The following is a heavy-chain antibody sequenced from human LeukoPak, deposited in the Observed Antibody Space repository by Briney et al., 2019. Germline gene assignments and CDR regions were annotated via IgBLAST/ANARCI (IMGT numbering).Heavy chain of an antibody. D-gene: IGHD2-15*01. Sequence: PSETLSLLHSLWWRHQQCGLLLGLDPPAPTGGAGVDWEYLFSGSTYYNPSLKSRVTISVDTSKNQSSLKLSSVTAADTAVYYCARVAVGKGYDYWGQGTLVTVSS. CDR2: LFSGST. CDR3: ARVAVGKGYDY. CDR1: WRHQQCGLL. J-gene: IGHJ4*02. V-gene: IGHV4-39*07.